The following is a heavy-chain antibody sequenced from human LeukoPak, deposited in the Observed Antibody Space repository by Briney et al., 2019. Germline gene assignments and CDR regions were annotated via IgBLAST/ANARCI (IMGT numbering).Heavy chain of an antibody. Sequence: GGSLRLSCAASGFTFSSYGMHWVRQAPGKGLEWVAFIRYNGSNKYYADSVKGRFTISRDNSKNTLYLQMNSLRAEDTAVYYCAKTWITIFGVVIHFAYWGQGTLVTVSS. CDR1: GFTFSSYG. CDR3: AKTWITIFGVVIHFAY. J-gene: IGHJ4*02. D-gene: IGHD3-3*01. V-gene: IGHV3-30*02. CDR2: IRYNGSNK.